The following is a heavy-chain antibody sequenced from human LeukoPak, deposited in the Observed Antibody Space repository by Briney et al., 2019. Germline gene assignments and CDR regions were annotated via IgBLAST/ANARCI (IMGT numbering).Heavy chain of an antibody. CDR3: ARHGVTGSSSSPNDY. V-gene: IGHV5-51*01. J-gene: IGHJ4*02. D-gene: IGHD6-6*01. CDR1: GYSFANNW. Sequence: GESLKISCKGSGYSFANNWIAWVRQMPGKGLELMGIIYPGDSDTRYSPSFQGQVTISADKSISTAYLQWSSLKASDTAMYFCARHGVTGSSSSPNDYWGQGTLVTVSS. CDR2: IYPGDSDT.